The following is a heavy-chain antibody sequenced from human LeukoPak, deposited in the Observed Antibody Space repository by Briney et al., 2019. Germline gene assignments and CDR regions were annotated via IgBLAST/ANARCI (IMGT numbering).Heavy chain of an antibody. J-gene: IGHJ4*02. CDR1: GFTFGSYW. D-gene: IGHD4-11*01. Sequence: PGGSLRLSCVVSGFTFGSYWMSWVRQAPGEGLEWVAKIKPDGSEKCYVGSVKGRFTISRDNAKNSLYLQMNGLRAEDTAVYYCASLSKYIFDYWGQGTLVTVSS. CDR2: IKPDGSEK. V-gene: IGHV3-7*01. CDR3: ASLSKYIFDY.